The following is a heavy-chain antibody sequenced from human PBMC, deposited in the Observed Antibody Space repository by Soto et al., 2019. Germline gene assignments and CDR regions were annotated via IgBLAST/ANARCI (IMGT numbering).Heavy chain of an antibody. CDR3: ARTLSGGGSRAPAGY. V-gene: IGHV3-11*06. J-gene: IGHJ4*02. D-gene: IGHD1-26*01. Sequence: GGSLRLSCAASGFTFSDYYMSWIRQAPGKGLEWVSYISSSSSYTNYADSVKGRFTISRDNAKNSLYLQMNSLRAEDTAVYYCARTLSGGGSRAPAGYWGQGTLVTVSS. CDR2: ISSSSSYT. CDR1: GFTFSDYY.